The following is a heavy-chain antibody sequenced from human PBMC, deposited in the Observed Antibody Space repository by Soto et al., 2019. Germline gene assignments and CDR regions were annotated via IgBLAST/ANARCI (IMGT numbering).Heavy chain of an antibody. J-gene: IGHJ4*02. CDR3: ARHVYYDVLKKNY. CDR2: IYPGNSDT. V-gene: IGHV5-51*01. D-gene: IGHD3-9*01. CDR1: GYKFANYW. Sequence: GESLKISCNGSGYKFANYWIGWVRQMPGKGLEWMGIIYPGNSDTRYSPSFQGQVTISADTSISTAYLEWSSLKASDTAIYYCARHVYYDVLKKNYWGQGTLVTVSS.